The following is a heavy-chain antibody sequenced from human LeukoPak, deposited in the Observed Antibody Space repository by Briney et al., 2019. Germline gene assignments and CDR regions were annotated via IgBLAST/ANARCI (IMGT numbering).Heavy chain of an antibody. D-gene: IGHD4-17*01. J-gene: IGHJ4*02. Sequence: GGSLRLSCAASGFTFRSYAMHWVRQAPGKGLEWVAVISHDGSNKYHADSVKGRFTISRDNPKNTVFLQMNSLRGEDTAVYYCAREGDYNFDYWGQGTLVTVSS. CDR3: AREGDYNFDY. CDR1: GFTFRSYA. V-gene: IGHV3-30*04. CDR2: ISHDGSNK.